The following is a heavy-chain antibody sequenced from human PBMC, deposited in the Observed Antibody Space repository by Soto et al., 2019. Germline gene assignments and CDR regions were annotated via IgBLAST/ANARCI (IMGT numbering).Heavy chain of an antibody. J-gene: IGHJ5*02. D-gene: IGHD1-1*01. CDR3: ARGGVKVPPNWFDP. CDR2: IYHSGST. V-gene: IGHV4-30-2*01. CDR1: GGSISSGGYS. Sequence: SETLSLTCAVSGGSISSGGYSWSWIRQPPGKGLEWIGYIYHSGSTYYNPSLKSRVTISVDRSKNQFSLKLSSVTAADTAVYYCARGGVKVPPNWFDPWGQGTLVTVSS.